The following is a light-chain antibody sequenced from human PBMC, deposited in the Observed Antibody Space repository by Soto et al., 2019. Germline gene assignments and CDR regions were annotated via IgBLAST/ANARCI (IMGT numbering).Light chain of an antibody. J-gene: IGLJ2*01. V-gene: IGLV1-40*01. CDR3: QSYGSSGVA. CDR1: MSNIGAGYD. Sequence: QPVLTQPPSVSGAPGQRVTISCTGSMSNIGAGYDVHWYQQLPGTAPKLLISANNNRPSGVPDRFSGSKSGTSASLAITGLQADDEADYYCQSYGSSGVAFGRGTKVTVL. CDR2: ANN.